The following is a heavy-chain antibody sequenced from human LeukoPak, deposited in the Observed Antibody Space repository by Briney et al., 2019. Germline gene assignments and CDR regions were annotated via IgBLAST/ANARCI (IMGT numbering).Heavy chain of an antibody. D-gene: IGHD2-8*01. J-gene: IGHJ4*02. CDR2: ISSSGST. CDR1: GGSISTYY. Sequence: PSETLSLTCTASGGSISTYYWSWIRQPAGKGLEWIGRISSSGSTNYNPSLKSRVTMSVDTSKKQFSLRLSSVTAADTAVYYCSRENGAFSPFGYWGQGILVTV. V-gene: IGHV4-4*07. CDR3: SRENGAFSPFGY.